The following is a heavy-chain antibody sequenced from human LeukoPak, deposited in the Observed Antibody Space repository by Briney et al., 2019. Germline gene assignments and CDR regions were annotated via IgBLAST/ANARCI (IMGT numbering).Heavy chain of an antibody. J-gene: IGHJ4*02. D-gene: IGHD3-22*01. Sequence: ASVKVSCKASGGTFSSYAISWVRQAPGQGLEWMGGIIPIFGTANYAQKFQGRVTITADKSTSTAYMELSRLRSDDTAVYYCARVGTEWYYYDSSGYTPLGYWGQGTLVTVSS. CDR1: GGTFSSYA. CDR3: ARVGTEWYYYDSSGYTPLGY. V-gene: IGHV1-69*06. CDR2: IIPIFGTA.